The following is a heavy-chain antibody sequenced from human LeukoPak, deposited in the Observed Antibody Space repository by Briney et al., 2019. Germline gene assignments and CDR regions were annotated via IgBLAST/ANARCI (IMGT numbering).Heavy chain of an antibody. CDR3: AKDAGSGSYAPDAFDI. Sequence: GGSLRLSCAASGFTFSSYAMSWVRQAPGKGLEWVSGTSGSGGSTYYADSVKGRFTISRDNSKNTLYLQMNSLRAEDTAVYYCAKDAGSGSYAPDAFDIWGQGTMVTVSS. V-gene: IGHV3-23*01. CDR1: GFTFSSYA. D-gene: IGHD3-10*01. J-gene: IGHJ3*02. CDR2: TSGSGGST.